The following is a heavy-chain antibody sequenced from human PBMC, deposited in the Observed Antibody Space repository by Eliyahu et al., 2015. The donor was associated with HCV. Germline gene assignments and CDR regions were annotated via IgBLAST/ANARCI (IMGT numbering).Heavy chain of an antibody. CDR1: GFSLTSRGMC. J-gene: IGHJ6*02. D-gene: IGHD3-16*01. Sequence: QVTLRESGPARIEPTETLTLTCTVSGFSLTSRGMCVSWIRQAPGKALEWLALIDWDDDXYYSPSLETRLTISRDTSRDHVVLKMTNVDPVDTATYFCARMSTLDVEIMTNFYYYYGLDVWGQGTTVXVXX. V-gene: IGHV2-70*01. CDR3: ARMSTLDVEIMTNFYYYYGLDV. CDR2: IDWDDDX.